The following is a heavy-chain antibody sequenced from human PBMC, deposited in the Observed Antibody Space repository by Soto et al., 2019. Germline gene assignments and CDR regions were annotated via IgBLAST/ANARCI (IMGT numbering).Heavy chain of an antibody. D-gene: IGHD3-3*01. CDR3: ARAGITIFGVVIPHAFDI. Sequence: VQLVESGGGVVQPGRSLRLSCAASGFTFSSYGMHWVRQAPGKGLEWVAVIWYDGSNKYYADSVKGRFTISRDNSKNTLYLQMNSLRAEDTAVYYCARAGITIFGVVIPHAFDIWGQGTMVTVSS. V-gene: IGHV3-33*01. J-gene: IGHJ3*02. CDR2: IWYDGSNK. CDR1: GFTFSSYG.